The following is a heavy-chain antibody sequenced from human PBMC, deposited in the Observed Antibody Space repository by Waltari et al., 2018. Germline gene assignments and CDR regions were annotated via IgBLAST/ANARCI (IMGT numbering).Heavy chain of an antibody. CDR1: GGTFSSYA. CDR2: SIPIFGTA. Sequence: QVQLVQSGAEVKKPGSSVKVSCKASGGTFSSYAISWVRQAPGQGLEWMGGSIPIFGTANYAQKFQGRVTITTDESTSTAYMELSSLRSEDTAVYYCARLGYCSGGSCYPDYWGQGTLVTVSS. D-gene: IGHD2-15*01. V-gene: IGHV1-69*05. CDR3: ARLGYCSGGSCYPDY. J-gene: IGHJ4*02.